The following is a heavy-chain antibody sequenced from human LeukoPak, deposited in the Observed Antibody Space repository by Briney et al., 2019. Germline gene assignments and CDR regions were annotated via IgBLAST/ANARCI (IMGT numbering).Heavy chain of an antibody. CDR1: GVSISSTSYF. Sequence: SETLSLTCSVSGVSISSTSYFWGWIRQPPGKGLEWIGSIYYTGSTYYNPSLKSRVTISLDTSKSQLSLNLNSITAADTAVYYCARHGRGGGAFDIWGQGTMVTVSS. CDR3: ARHGRGGGAFDI. V-gene: IGHV4-39*01. J-gene: IGHJ3*02. CDR2: IYYTGST. D-gene: IGHD1-1*01.